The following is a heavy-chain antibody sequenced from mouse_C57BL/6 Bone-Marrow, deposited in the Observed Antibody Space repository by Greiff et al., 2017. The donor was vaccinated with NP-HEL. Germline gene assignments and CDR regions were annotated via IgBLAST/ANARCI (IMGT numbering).Heavy chain of an antibody. CDR1: GFNIKDDY. D-gene: IGHD2-5*01. CDR3: TTGSNLDY. Sequence: VQLQQSGAELVRPGASVKLSCTASGFNIKDDYMHWVKQRPEQGLEWIGWIDPENGDTESASKFQGKATITADTSSNTAYLQLSSLTSEYTAVYYCTTGSNLDYWGQGTTLTVSS. CDR2: IDPENGDT. V-gene: IGHV14-4*01. J-gene: IGHJ2*01.